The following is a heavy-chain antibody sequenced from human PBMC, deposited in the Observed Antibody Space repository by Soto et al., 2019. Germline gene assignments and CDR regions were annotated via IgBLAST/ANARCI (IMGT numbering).Heavy chain of an antibody. V-gene: IGHV2-5*02. CDR3: AHRVLCTVFGLVTTTAIYFDF. J-gene: IGHJ4*02. D-gene: IGHD3-3*01. CDR1: GFSLTTSGVG. CDR2: IYWDDDK. Sequence: QITLNESGPTPVKPRQTLTLTCTFSGFSLTTSGVGVGWIRQSPGKAPEWLALIYWDDDKRYSPSLKSRLTITKDTSKNQVVMTMADLDPADTATYYCAHRVLCTVFGLVTTTAIYFDFWGQGTPVAVSS.